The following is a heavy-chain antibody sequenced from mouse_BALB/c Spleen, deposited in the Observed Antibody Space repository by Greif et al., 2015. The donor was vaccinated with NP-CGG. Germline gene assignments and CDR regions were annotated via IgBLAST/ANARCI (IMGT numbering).Heavy chain of an antibody. Sequence: EVKVVESGGGLVKPGGSLKLSCAASGFTFSSYAMSWVRQSPEKRLEWVAEISSGGSYTYYPDTVTGRFTISRDNAKNTLYLEMSSLRSEDTAMYYCARAIGDDYSYTYWGQGTLVTVSA. CDR1: GFTFSSYA. CDR2: ISSGGSYT. CDR3: ARAIGDDYSYTY. V-gene: IGHV5-9-4*01. J-gene: IGHJ3*01. D-gene: IGHD2-4*01.